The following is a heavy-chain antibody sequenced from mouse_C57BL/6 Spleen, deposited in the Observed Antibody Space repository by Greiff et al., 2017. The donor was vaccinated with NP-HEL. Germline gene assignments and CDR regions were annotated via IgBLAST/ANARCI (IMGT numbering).Heavy chain of an antibody. J-gene: IGHJ1*03. Sequence: VQLQQSGPGLVQPSQSLSITCTVSGFSLTSYGVHWVRQSPGKGLEWLGVIWSGGSTDYNAAFISRLSISKDNSKSQVFFKMNSLQADDTAIYYCARNSQTLFITTVVDWYFDVWGTGTTVTVSS. V-gene: IGHV2-2*01. CDR2: IWSGGST. D-gene: IGHD1-1*01. CDR3: ARNSQTLFITTVVDWYFDV. CDR1: GFSLTSYG.